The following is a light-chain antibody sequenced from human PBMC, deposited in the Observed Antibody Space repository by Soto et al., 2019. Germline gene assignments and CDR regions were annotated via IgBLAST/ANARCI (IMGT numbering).Light chain of an antibody. CDR2: GAS. CDR1: QTVSSNY. CDR3: QQRSNWPPIT. V-gene: IGKV3D-20*02. J-gene: IGKJ5*01. Sequence: EIILTQSPDTLSLSPGERATLSCRASQTVSSNYLAWCQQRPGQAPRLLIYGASTRAAGIPDRFSGSGSETDFTLTISSLEPEDFAVYYCQQRSNWPPITFGQGTRLEIK.